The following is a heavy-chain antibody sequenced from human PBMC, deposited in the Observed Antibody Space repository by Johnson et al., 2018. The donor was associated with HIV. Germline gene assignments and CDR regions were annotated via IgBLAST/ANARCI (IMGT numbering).Heavy chain of an antibody. CDR3: ARGSGSSIGARGAFDI. V-gene: IGHV3-23*04. D-gene: IGHD6-6*01. J-gene: IGHJ3*02. CDR2: ISGSGGST. Sequence: VQLVESGGGLVQPGGSLRLSCAASGFTFSSYAMSWVRQAPGKGLEWVSAISGSGGSTYYADSVKGRFTISRENAKNSLYLQMNSLRAGDTAVYYCARGSGSSIGARGAFDIWGQGTMVTVSS. CDR1: GFTFSSYA.